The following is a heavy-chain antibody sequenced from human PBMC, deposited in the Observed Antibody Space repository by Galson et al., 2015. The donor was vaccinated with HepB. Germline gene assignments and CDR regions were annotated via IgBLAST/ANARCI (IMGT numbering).Heavy chain of an antibody. CDR2: ISVYSGYT. CDR3: ARVGGDPVVSNWFDP. Sequence: SVKVSCKASGYTFTSDGITWVRQAPGQGLEWMGWISVYSGYTNYAQKFQGRVTLTTDTSTSTAYMEVTNLRFDDTAVYFCARVGGDPVVSNWFDPWGREPWSPS. D-gene: IGHD2-21*01. V-gene: IGHV1-18*04. CDR1: GYTFTSDG. J-gene: IGHJ5*02.